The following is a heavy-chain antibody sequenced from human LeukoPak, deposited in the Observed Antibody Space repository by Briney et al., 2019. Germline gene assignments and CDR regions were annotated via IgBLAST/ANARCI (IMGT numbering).Heavy chain of an antibody. CDR3: ARSKSSGYSNGGYAFDV. D-gene: IGHD3-22*01. V-gene: IGHV3-21*01. Sequence: PGGSLRLSCAASGFTFSSYGMNWVRQAPGKGLVWVSSISGSSGYIYYADSVKGRFTISRDNARNSLYLQMTSLRAEDTAVYYYARSKSSGYSNGGYAFDVWGQGTVVTVSS. CDR1: GFTFSSYG. CDR2: ISGSSGYI. J-gene: IGHJ3*01.